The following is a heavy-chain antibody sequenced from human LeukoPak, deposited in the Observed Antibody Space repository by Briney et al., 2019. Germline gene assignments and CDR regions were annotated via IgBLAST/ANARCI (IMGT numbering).Heavy chain of an antibody. D-gene: IGHD3-16*02. V-gene: IGHV3-43*02. J-gene: IGHJ6*02. CDR3: AKDTPTPGYDYVWGSYRYITYYYYGMDV. CDR2: ISGDGGST. CDR1: GFTFDDYA. Sequence: GGSLRLSCAASGFTFDDYAMHWVRQAPGKGLEWVSLISGDGGSTYYADSVKGRFTISRDNSKNSLYLQMNSLRTEDTALYYCAKDTPTPGYDYVWGSYRYITYYYYGMDVWGQGTTVTVSS.